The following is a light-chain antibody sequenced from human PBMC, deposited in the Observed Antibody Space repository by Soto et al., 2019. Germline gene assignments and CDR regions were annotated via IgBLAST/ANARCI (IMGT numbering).Light chain of an antibody. J-gene: IGLJ2*01. Sequence: QSVLSQPASVSGSPGQSITISCTGSSSDVGSYNLVSWYQHHPGKAPKLMIYEGSKRPSGVSNRFSCSKSGNTASLTISGLQTEDEADYYCCSYAGSSNLVAFGGGTKVTVL. V-gene: IGLV2-23*01. CDR2: EGS. CDR1: SSDVGSYNL. CDR3: CSYAGSSNLVA.